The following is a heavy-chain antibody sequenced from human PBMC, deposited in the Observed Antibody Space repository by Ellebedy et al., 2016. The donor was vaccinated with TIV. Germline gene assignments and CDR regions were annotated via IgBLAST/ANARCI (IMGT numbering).Heavy chain of an antibody. CDR1: GASISSYY. J-gene: IGHJ5*02. Sequence: MPSETLSLTCTVSGASISSYYWGWIRQSPGQGLEWIGSVSHSGRTSYTPSLKSRVTISADTSKNQISLKVTSVNAADTAVYYCVRLLGSARELPDLWGQGTLVIVSS. CDR3: VRLLGSARELPDL. V-gene: IGHV4-39*01. CDR2: VSHSGRT. D-gene: IGHD1-26*01.